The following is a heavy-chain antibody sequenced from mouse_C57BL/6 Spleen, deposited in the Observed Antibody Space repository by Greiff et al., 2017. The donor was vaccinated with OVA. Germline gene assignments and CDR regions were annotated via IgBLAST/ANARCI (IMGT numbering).Heavy chain of an antibody. V-gene: IGHV1-22*01. CDR2: INPNNGGT. J-gene: IGHJ2*01. CDR3: ASTIYYGNYADY. D-gene: IGHD2-1*01. Sequence: VQLQQSGPELVKPGASVKMSCKASGYTFTDYNMHWVKQSHGKSLEWIGYINPNNGGTSYNQKFKGKATLTVNKSSSTAYMELRSLTSEDSAVYYCASTIYYGNYADYWGQGTTLTVSS. CDR1: GYTFTDYN.